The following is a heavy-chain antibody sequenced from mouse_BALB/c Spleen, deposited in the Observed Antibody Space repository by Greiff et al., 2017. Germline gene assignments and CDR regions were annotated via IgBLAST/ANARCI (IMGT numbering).Heavy chain of an antibody. D-gene: IGHD1-2*01. CDR1: GYSITSDYA. Sequence: EVKLQESGPGLVKPSQSLSLTCTVTGYSITSDYAWNWIRQFPGNKLEWMGYISYSGSTSYNPSLKSRISITRDTSKNQFFLQLNSVTTEDTATYYCARGGSFYWYFDVWGAGTTVTVSS. CDR2: ISYSGST. J-gene: IGHJ1*01. CDR3: ARGGSFYWYFDV. V-gene: IGHV3-2*02.